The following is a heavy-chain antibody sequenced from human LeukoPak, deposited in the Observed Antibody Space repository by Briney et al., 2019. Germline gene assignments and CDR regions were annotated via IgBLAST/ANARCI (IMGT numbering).Heavy chain of an antibody. Sequence: GASVKVSCKASGYTFTGYYIHWVRQAPGQGLEWMGWINPNNGATNYAQKFQGRITMTRDTSITTAYMELSGLRSDDTAIYYCARDVVVVVGASRSNFYFYMDVWGKGTTVTVSS. CDR2: INPNNGAT. D-gene: IGHD2-15*01. CDR3: ARDVVVVVGASRSNFYFYMDV. J-gene: IGHJ6*03. CDR1: GYTFTGYY. V-gene: IGHV1-2*02.